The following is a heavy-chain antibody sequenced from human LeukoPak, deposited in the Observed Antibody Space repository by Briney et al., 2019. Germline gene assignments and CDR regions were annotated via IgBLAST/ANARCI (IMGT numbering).Heavy chain of an antibody. J-gene: IGHJ4*02. D-gene: IGHD4-17*01. Sequence: ASVKVSCTASGYTFTTYYMRWVRQAPGQGLEWMGIINPSGGSTNYAQKFQGRVTMTRDTSTSTVYMELSSLRSEDTAVYYCARGNPTHYGDYLYYFDYWGQGTLVTVSS. CDR3: ARGNPTHYGDYLYYFDY. V-gene: IGHV1-46*01. CDR1: GYTFTTYY. CDR2: INPSGGST.